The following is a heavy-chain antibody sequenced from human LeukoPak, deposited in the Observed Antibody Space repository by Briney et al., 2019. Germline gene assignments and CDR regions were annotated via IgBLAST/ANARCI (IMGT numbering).Heavy chain of an antibody. CDR1: GFSFRDFW. Sequence: GGSLRLSCAASGFSFRDFWMTWARQAPGKGLEWVANINQGGSVKYYVDSVKGRFTISRDDAKSSLYVQMNSLRDEDTAVCYCARFGYSGWNLEYWGQGTLVTVSS. CDR3: ARFGYSGWNLEY. D-gene: IGHD5-12*01. J-gene: IGHJ4*02. V-gene: IGHV3-7*01. CDR2: INQGGSVK.